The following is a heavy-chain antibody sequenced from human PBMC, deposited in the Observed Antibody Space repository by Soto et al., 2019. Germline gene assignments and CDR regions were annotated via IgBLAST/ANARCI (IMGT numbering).Heavy chain of an antibody. CDR2: FYSSGSI. CDR1: GYSITAGGYY. D-gene: IGHD6-19*01. V-gene: IGHV4-31*03. CDR3: ARMYSSGSGWFHP. Sequence: SETLSLTCFVSGYSITAGGYYWSWLRHHPGKGLEWIGSFYSSGSIIYNPSLRSRVSISGDTSSNQFSMSLTSVTAADTARYYCARMYSSGSGWFHPWGQGTLVTVSS. J-gene: IGHJ5*02.